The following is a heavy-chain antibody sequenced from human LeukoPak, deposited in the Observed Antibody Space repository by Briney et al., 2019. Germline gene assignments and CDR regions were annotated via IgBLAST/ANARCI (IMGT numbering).Heavy chain of an antibody. V-gene: IGHV5-51*01. CDR2: IYPGDSDT. CDR3: ARLSCSGDSCYYYYYGMDV. D-gene: IGHD2-15*01. Sequence: GESLKISCKGSGYSFTSYWIGWVRQMPGKGLEWMGIIYPGDSDTRYSPSFQGQVTISADKSINTAYLQWSSLKASDTAMYYCARLSCSGDSCYYYYYGMDVWGQGTTVTVSS. J-gene: IGHJ6*02. CDR1: GYSFTSYW.